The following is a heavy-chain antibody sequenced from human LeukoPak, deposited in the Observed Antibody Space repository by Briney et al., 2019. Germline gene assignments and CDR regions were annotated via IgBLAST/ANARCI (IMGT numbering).Heavy chain of an antibody. V-gene: IGHV4-34*01. J-gene: IGHJ4*02. D-gene: IGHD5-18*01. CDR3: ARRKPDTAMVFDY. Sequence: SETLSLTCAVYGGSFSGYYWSWIRQPPGKGLEWIGEINHSGSTNYNPSLKSRVTISVDTSKNQFSLKLSSVTAADTAVYYCARRKPDTAMVFDYWGQGTLVTVSS. CDR2: INHSGST. CDR1: GGSFSGYY.